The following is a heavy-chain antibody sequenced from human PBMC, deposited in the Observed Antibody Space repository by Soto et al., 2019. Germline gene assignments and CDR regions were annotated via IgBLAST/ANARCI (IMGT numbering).Heavy chain of an antibody. V-gene: IGHV4-34*01. Sequence: AETLSLTCSVYVGSFSGYYWSWIRQPPGKGLEWIGEINHSGSTNYNPSLKSRVTISVDTSKNQFSLKLSSVTAADTAVYYCARAGYSSGWYISYNWFDPWGQGTLVTVSS. J-gene: IGHJ5*02. CDR1: VGSFSGYY. CDR3: ARAGYSSGWYISYNWFDP. D-gene: IGHD6-19*01. CDR2: INHSGST.